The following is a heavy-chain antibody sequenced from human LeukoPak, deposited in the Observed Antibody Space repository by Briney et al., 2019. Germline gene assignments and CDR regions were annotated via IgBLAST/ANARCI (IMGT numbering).Heavy chain of an antibody. V-gene: IGHV3-21*01. D-gene: IGHD3-22*01. J-gene: IGHJ6*03. CDR3: AREAGKYDSSGYYWDYYYYYYMDV. Sequence: GGSLRLSCAASGFTFSSYSMNWVRQAPGKGREWVSSISSSSSYIYYADSVKGRFTISRDNAKNSLYLQTNSLRAEDTAVYYCAREAGKYDSSGYYWDYYYYYYMDVWGKGTTVTVSS. CDR1: GFTFSSYS. CDR2: ISSSSSYI.